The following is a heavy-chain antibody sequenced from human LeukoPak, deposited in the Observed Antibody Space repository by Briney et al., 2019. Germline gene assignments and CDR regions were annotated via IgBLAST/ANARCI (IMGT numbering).Heavy chain of an antibody. V-gene: IGHV3-33*01. CDR3: ASALHIVVVVAADYYGMDV. Sequence: GGSLRLSCAASGFTFSSYGMHWVRQAPGKGLEWVAVIWYDGSNKYYADSVKGRFTISRDNSKNTLYLQMNSLRAEDTAVYYCASALHIVVVVAADYYGMDVWGQGTTVTVSS. J-gene: IGHJ6*02. D-gene: IGHD2-15*01. CDR2: IWYDGSNK. CDR1: GFTFSSYG.